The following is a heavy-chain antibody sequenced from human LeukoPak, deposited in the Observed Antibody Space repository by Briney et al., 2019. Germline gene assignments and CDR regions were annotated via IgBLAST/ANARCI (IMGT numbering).Heavy chain of an antibody. Sequence: GRSLRLSCAASGFTFDDYAMHWVRQAPGKGLEWVLGISWNSDNIGYADSVKGRFTISRDNAKNTLYLQMNSLRAEDTAVYYCAKDQHGSWPHDAFDIWGQGTMVTVSS. J-gene: IGHJ3*02. CDR2: ISWNSDNI. CDR3: AKDQHGSWPHDAFDI. V-gene: IGHV3-9*01. D-gene: IGHD6-13*01. CDR1: GFTFDDYA.